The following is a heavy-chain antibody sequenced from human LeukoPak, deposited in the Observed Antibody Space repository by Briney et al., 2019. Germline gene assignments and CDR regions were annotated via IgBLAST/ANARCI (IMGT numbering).Heavy chain of an antibody. CDR2: IRYDGSNK. J-gene: IGHJ4*02. D-gene: IGHD4-17*01. Sequence: PGGSLRLSCAASGFTFSSYGMHWVRQAPGKGLEWVAFIRYDGSNKYYADSVKGRFTISRDNSKNTLYLQMNSLRAEDTAVYYCAKDQDHDYGDYRWVLDYWGQGTLVTVSS. V-gene: IGHV3-30*02. CDR1: GFTFSSYG. CDR3: AKDQDHDYGDYRWVLDY.